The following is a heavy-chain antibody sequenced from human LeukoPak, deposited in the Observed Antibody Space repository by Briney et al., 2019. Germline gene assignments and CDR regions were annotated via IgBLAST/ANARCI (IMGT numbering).Heavy chain of an antibody. CDR3: AREAAAGVYFDY. Sequence: GASVKVSCKASGYTFTSYYMHWVRQAPGQGLEWMGIINPSGGSTSYAQKFQGRVTMTRDMSTSTVYMELSSLRSEDTAVYYCAREAAAGVYFDYWGQGTLVTVSS. CDR2: INPSGGST. CDR1: GYTFTSYY. D-gene: IGHD6-13*01. V-gene: IGHV1-46*01. J-gene: IGHJ4*02.